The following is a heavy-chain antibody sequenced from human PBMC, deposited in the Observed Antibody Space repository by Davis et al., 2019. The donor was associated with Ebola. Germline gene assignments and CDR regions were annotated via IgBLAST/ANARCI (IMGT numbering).Heavy chain of an antibody. CDR1: GFTFSSYS. V-gene: IGHV3-21*01. CDR3: ARDLPFCGGDCHSPWYFDL. Sequence: PGGSLRLSCAASGFTFSSYSMNWVRQAPGKGLEWVSSISSSSSYIYYAASVKGRFTISRDNAKNSLYLQMNSLRAEDTAVYYCARDLPFCGGDCHSPWYFDLWGRGTLVTVSS. J-gene: IGHJ2*01. D-gene: IGHD2-21*02. CDR2: ISSSSSYI.